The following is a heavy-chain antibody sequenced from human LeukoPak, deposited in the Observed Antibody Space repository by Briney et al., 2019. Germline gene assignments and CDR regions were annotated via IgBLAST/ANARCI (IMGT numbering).Heavy chain of an antibody. V-gene: IGHV3-30*02. CDR1: GFTFSSYG. J-gene: IGHJ4*02. CDR2: IRYDGSKK. CDR3: AKDLMVRGVPRQGFDY. Sequence: GGSVRLFCAASGFTFSSYGMHWVRQAPGKGLECVAFIRYDGSKKYYADSVKGRFTISRDNSKNTLYLQMNSLRAEDTAVYYCAKDLMVRGVPRQGFDYWGQGTLVTVSS. D-gene: IGHD3-10*01.